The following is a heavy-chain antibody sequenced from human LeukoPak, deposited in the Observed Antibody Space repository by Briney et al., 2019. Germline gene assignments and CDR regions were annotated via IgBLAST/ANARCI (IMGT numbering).Heavy chain of an antibody. V-gene: IGHV3-48*04. J-gene: IGHJ4*02. Sequence: GGSLRLSCAASGFTFSSYSMNWVRQAPGKGLEWVSYISSSSSTIYYADSVKGRFTISRDNAKNSLYLQMNSLRAEDTAVYYCARDTSGSLDYWGQGTLATVSS. CDR1: GFTFSSYS. CDR3: ARDTSGSLDY. CDR2: ISSSSSTI. D-gene: IGHD1-26*01.